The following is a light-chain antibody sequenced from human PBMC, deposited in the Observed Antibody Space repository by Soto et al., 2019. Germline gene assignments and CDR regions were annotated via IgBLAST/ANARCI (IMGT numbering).Light chain of an antibody. Sequence: DIQMTQSPSSLTASVGDSVTITCQASQDITNYLNWYQHKPGKAAKLLIYDASNLEAGVPTRCSGHGSGRDFTFTISSLQPEDTATYYCQQYEDIPPTFGQGTRLDIK. CDR2: DAS. CDR3: QQYEDIPPT. J-gene: IGKJ5*01. CDR1: QDITNY. V-gene: IGKV1-33*01.